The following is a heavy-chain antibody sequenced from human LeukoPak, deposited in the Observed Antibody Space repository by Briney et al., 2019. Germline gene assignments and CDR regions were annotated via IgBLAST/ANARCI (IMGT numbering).Heavy chain of an antibody. Sequence: PGVSLRLSCVPSGFSFSNYAMSWVRQAPGKGLEWVSSISGSGGSTHYVDSVKGRFTISRDKTKNTLYLQMNSLRAEDTAVYYCAKSSYYDASGYYREYYFDSWGQGTLVTVSS. D-gene: IGHD3-22*01. V-gene: IGHV3-23*01. J-gene: IGHJ4*02. CDR3: AKSSYYDASGYYREYYFDS. CDR2: ISGSGGST. CDR1: GFSFSNYA.